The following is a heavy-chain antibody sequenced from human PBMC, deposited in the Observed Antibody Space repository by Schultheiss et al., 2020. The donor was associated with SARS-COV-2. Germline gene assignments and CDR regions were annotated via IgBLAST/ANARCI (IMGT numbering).Heavy chain of an antibody. CDR2: ISGSGGST. CDR3: AKGSLSYYYYGIDV. V-gene: IGHV3-23*01. J-gene: IGHJ6*02. CDR1: GFTFSSDA. Sequence: GGSLRLSCPASGFTFSSDAMSWVRQAPGKGLEWVSAISGSGGSTYYTYSEKGRFTISRDNSKNTMYLQMKSLRAEETAVYYCAKGSLSYYYYGIDVWGQGTTVTVSS.